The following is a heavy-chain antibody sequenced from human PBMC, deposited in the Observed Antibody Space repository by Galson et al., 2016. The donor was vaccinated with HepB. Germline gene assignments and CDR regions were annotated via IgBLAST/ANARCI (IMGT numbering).Heavy chain of an antibody. CDR2: IWYDGSKN. CDR1: GFIFNHYG. Sequence: SLRLSCAASGFIFNHYGIHWVRQAPGKGLEWVAVIWYDGSKNVYADSVKGRFTITREDPKKTVYLQMSSLRVEDTAVYYCAREDGTSQLGGLPHWGQGTQVTVSS. J-gene: IGHJ1*01. CDR3: AREDGTSQLGGLPH. V-gene: IGHV3-33*01. D-gene: IGHD2-2*01.